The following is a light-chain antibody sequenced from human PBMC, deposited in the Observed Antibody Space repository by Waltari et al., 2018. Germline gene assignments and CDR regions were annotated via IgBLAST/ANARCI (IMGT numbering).Light chain of an antibody. Sequence: QSALTQPASVSGSPGQSITISCTGTSSDIGSYNYVSWYQHHPGKVPKLMIFDVNNRPSGVSDRFSGSKSGNTASLTISGLQAEDEADYYCSSYTTTSTLLVVFGGGTKLTVL. CDR1: SSDIGSYNY. CDR3: SSYTTTSTLLVV. V-gene: IGLV2-14*03. J-gene: IGLJ2*01. CDR2: DVN.